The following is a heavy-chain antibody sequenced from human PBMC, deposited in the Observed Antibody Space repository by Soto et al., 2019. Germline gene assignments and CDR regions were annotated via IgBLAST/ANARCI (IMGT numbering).Heavy chain of an antibody. CDR2: INQDVSVK. D-gene: IGHD6-13*01. CDR3: AKVSYQSWSTDY. J-gene: IGHJ4*02. CDR1: GFTFRSYW. V-gene: IGHV3-7*01. Sequence: GGSLRLYCAASGFTFRSYWMSWVRQAPGKDLEWVANINQDVSVKYSVDSVKGRFTISSDNAKNSLYLQMNSLRAEDTAVYYCAKVSYQSWSTDYWGQGTLVTVSS.